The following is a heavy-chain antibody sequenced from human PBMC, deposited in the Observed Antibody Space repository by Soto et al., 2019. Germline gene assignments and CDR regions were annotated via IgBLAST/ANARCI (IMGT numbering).Heavy chain of an antibody. CDR2: VTSSSATT. J-gene: IGHJ3*02. CDR1: GFTFSTYS. D-gene: IGHD3-22*01. CDR3: ARDSRVLGYLRDAFEI. Sequence: EAQLVESGGGLVQTGESLRLSCAASGFTFSTYSMNWVRQTPGKGLEWVSYVTSSSATTYYADSVQGRFTISRDNAKNSLYLQMSRLKSEDMPVYYCARDSRVLGYLRDAFEIWGQGTMVTVS. V-gene: IGHV3-48*01.